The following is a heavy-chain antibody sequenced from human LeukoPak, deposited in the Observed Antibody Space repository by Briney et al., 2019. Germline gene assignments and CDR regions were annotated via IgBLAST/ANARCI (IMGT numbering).Heavy chain of an antibody. Sequence: GGSLRLSCAASGFTFSSYSMNWVRQAPGKGLEWVSFISSSSSYIYYADSVKGRFTISRDNAKNSLYLQMNSLRAEDTAVYYCARDYVDTAMVFDYWGQGTLVTVSS. V-gene: IGHV3-21*01. CDR2: ISSSSSYI. J-gene: IGHJ4*02. CDR1: GFTFSSYS. D-gene: IGHD5-18*01. CDR3: ARDYVDTAMVFDY.